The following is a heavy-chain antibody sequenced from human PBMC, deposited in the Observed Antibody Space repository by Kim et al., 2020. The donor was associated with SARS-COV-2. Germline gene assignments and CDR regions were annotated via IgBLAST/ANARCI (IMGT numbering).Heavy chain of an antibody. CDR2: LYSGGNT. D-gene: IGHD1-26*01. Sequence: GGSLRLSCAASGFTVNNNYMNWVRQAPGKGLEWVSSLYSGGNTYYADSLKGRFTISRDDSKNTLYLQMSSLRPEDTAVYYCARDYSGRPNFFDPWGQGTLVTVSS. CDR1: GFTVNNNY. J-gene: IGHJ5*02. CDR3: ARDYSGRPNFFDP. V-gene: IGHV3-66*01.